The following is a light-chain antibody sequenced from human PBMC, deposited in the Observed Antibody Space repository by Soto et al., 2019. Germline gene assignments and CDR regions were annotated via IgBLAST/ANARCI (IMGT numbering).Light chain of an antibody. CDR2: EAS. CDR3: QHYKSYPWT. CDR1: QSVSGW. Sequence: DIQMTQSPSTLSASVGDRVTITCRASQSVSGWLAWYQHKPGKAPKLLIYEASSLEGGVPSRFSGSGSGTEFTLIISSLQPDDFATYYCQHYKSYPWTFGQGNRVEIK. V-gene: IGKV1-5*01. J-gene: IGKJ1*01.